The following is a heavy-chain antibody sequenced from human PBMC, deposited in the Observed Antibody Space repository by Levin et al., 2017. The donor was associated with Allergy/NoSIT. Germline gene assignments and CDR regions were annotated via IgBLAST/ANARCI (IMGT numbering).Heavy chain of an antibody. Sequence: GESLKISCSGSGYSFTTHWIAWVRQMPGNGLEWMGIIYPRDSDTRYNPSFQGQVTISADKSTNTAYLQWSSLKASDSAVYFCAKRGGFRGYSYMDVWGKGTTVTVSS. CDR3: AKRGGFRGYSYMDV. J-gene: IGHJ6*03. D-gene: IGHD3-10*01. CDR1: GYSFTTHW. V-gene: IGHV5-51*01. CDR2: IYPRDSDT.